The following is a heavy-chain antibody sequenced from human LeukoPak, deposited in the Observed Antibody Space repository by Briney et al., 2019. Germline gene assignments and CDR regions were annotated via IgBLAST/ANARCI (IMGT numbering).Heavy chain of an antibody. CDR2: IYYSGST. V-gene: IGHV4-31*03. Sequence: SQTLSLTCTVSGGSISSGGYYWSWLRQHPGKGLEWIGYIYYSGSTYYNPSLKSRVTISVDTSKNQFSLKLSSVTAADTAVYYCARVLEFGLQSDYWGQGTLVTVSS. J-gene: IGHJ4*02. CDR1: GGSISSGGYY. CDR3: ARVLEFGLQSDY. D-gene: IGHD4-11*01.